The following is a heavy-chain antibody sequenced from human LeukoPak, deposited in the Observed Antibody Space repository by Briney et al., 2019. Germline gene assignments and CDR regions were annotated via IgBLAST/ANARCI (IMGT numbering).Heavy chain of an antibody. CDR1: GFTLASYG. V-gene: IGHV1-18*01. Sequence: GASLKASCKTSGFTLASYGISSVRQAPGQGLKWMGWISIYYGNTNYAQKLQGRVTMIKDTFTRTAYMELRSLRCDVTAVYYCATGRWSYDYWGRGTLVSVS. CDR2: ISIYYGNT. J-gene: IGHJ4*02. D-gene: IGHD4-23*01. CDR3: ATGRWSYDY.